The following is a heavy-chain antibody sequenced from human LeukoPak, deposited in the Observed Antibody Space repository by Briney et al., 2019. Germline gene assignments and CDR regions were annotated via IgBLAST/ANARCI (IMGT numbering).Heavy chain of an antibody. CDR3: AKRYGSGSSLTNWFDP. V-gene: IGHV3-30*02. CDR1: GFTFSSYG. Sequence: PGGSLRLSCAASGFTFSSYGMHWVRQAPGKGLEWVVFIRYDGSNKYYADSVKGRFTISRDNSKNTLYLQMNSLRAEDTAVYYCAKRYGSGSSLTNWFDPWGQGTLVTVSS. CDR2: IRYDGSNK. D-gene: IGHD3-10*01. J-gene: IGHJ5*02.